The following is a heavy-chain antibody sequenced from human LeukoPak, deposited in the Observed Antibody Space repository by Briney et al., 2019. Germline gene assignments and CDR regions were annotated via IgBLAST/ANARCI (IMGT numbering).Heavy chain of an antibody. CDR1: AFTSSTYA. Sequence: PGGSLIRSCAASAFTSSTYAMHWFRQAPGKGLEWVAVISYDGSNKYYSDSVKGRFTISRDNSKNTMYLQMNSLRAEDTAVYYCARDSGTTGTFDYWGQGTLVTVSS. CDR3: ARDSGTTGTFDY. J-gene: IGHJ4*02. CDR2: ISYDGSNK. D-gene: IGHD1-7*01. V-gene: IGHV3-30-3*01.